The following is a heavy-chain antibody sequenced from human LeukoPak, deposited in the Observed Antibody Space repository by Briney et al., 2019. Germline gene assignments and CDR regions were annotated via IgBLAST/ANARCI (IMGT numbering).Heavy chain of an antibody. V-gene: IGHV1-24*01. J-gene: IGHJ3*02. Sequence: ASVKVSCKISGYTLTELSMHWVRQAPGKGLEWMGGFDPEDGETIYAQKFQGRVTMTEDTSTDTAYMELSSLRSEGTAVYYCATESLVDDAFDIWGQGTMVTVSS. D-gene: IGHD2-15*01. CDR3: ATESLVDDAFDI. CDR2: FDPEDGET. CDR1: GYTLTELS.